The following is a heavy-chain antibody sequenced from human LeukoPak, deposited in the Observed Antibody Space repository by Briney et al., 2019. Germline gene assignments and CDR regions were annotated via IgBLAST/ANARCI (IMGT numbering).Heavy chain of an antibody. CDR1: GFTFSSYA. Sequence: GGSLRLSCAASGFTFSSYAMSWVRQAPGKGLEWVSAISGSGGSTYYADSVKGRFTISRDNSKNTLYLQMNSLRAEDTTVYYCAKAESIPGNFDYWGQGTLVTVSS. J-gene: IGHJ4*02. CDR3: AKAESIPGNFDY. V-gene: IGHV3-23*01. CDR2: ISGSGGST.